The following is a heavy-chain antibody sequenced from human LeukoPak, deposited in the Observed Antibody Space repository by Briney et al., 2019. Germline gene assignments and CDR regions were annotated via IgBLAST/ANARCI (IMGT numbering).Heavy chain of an antibody. CDR1: GFTFDDYA. CDR3: ARESPQRFDY. V-gene: IGHV3-9*01. Sequence: RSLRLSCAASGFTFDDYAMHWVRQAPGKGLEWVSGISWNSGSIGYADSVKGRFTISRDNAKNSLYLQMNSLRAEDTAVYYCARESPQRFDYWGQGTLVTVSS. CDR2: ISWNSGSI. J-gene: IGHJ4*02.